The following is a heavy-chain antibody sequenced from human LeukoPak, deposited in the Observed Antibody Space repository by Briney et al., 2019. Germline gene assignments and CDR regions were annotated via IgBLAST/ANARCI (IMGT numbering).Heavy chain of an antibody. CDR3: ARSIHDIVVVIAPYYLDY. V-gene: IGHV1-69*04. CDR2: IIPIIGIA. D-gene: IGHD3-22*01. Sequence: ASVKVSCKASGGTFSSYAISWVRQAPGQGLEWMGRIIPIIGIANYAQKFQGRVTITADKSTSTAYMELSSLRSEDTAVYYCARSIHDIVVVIAPYYLDYWGQGTLVTVSS. CDR1: GGTFSSYA. J-gene: IGHJ4*02.